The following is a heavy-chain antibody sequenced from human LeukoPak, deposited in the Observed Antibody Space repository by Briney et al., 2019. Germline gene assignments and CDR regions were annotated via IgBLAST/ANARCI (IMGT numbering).Heavy chain of an antibody. J-gene: IGHJ3*02. CDR1: GFTSCSNY. CDR3: ARASIRWRTDAFDI. D-gene: IGHD4-23*01. V-gene: IGHV3-53*01. CDR2: IYSGGST. Sequence: PGGSLTRSCAASGFTSCSNYRRWHRQAQGKGLEGVSVIYSGGSTYDTDSVKGRFTISRDNSKNPLYLQMNSLRAEDTAVYYCARASIRWRTDAFDIWGQGTMVTVSS.